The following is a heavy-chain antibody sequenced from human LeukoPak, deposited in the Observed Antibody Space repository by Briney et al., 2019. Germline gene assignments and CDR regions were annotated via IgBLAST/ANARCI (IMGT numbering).Heavy chain of an antibody. Sequence: GGSLRLSCAASGFTFSSYGMHWVRQAPGKGLEWVAFIRYDGSNKYYANSVKGRFTISRDNAKNTLYLQMNSLRAEDTAVYYCARDDYGGRGEFDYWGQGTLVTVSS. V-gene: IGHV3-30*02. CDR2: IRYDGSNK. J-gene: IGHJ4*02. D-gene: IGHD4-23*01. CDR1: GFTFSSYG. CDR3: ARDDYGGRGEFDY.